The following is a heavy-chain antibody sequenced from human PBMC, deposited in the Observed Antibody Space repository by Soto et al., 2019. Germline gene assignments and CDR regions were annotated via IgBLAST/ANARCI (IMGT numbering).Heavy chain of an antibody. Sequence: PSETLSLTCTVSGGSMSPYYWSWIRQAPGVGLEWIAYVYYSGYTHYNPSLKSRVTISVDTSKNQFSLKLTSVTAADTAVYYCARGLATVELDYWGPGALVTVSS. CDR2: VYYSGYT. V-gene: IGHV4-59*01. CDR3: ARGLATVELDY. J-gene: IGHJ4*02. D-gene: IGHD4-4*01. CDR1: GGSMSPYY.